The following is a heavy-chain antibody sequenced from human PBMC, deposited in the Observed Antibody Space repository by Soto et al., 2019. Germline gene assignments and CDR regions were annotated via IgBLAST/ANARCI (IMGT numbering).Heavy chain of an antibody. CDR2: IIPILGIA. CDR3: ASLGEYYYDSSGPY. J-gene: IGHJ4*02. CDR1: GGTFSSYT. Sequence: QVPLVQSGAEVKKPGSSVKVSCKASGGTFSSYTISWVRQAPGQGLEWMGRIIPILGIANYAQNVQGRVTITADNSTSTAYMELSSLRSDDTAVYYCASLGEYYYDSSGPYWGQGTLVTVSS. D-gene: IGHD3-22*01. V-gene: IGHV1-69*02.